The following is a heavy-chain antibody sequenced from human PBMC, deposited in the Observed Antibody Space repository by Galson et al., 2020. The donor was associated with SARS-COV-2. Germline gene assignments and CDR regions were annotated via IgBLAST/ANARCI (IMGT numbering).Heavy chain of an antibody. CDR2: ISAYNGNT. V-gene: IGHV1-18*01. CDR1: GYTFTSYG. J-gene: IGHJ6*02. CDR3: ARDRRIVVVTAISYYYYGMDV. D-gene: IGHD2-21*02. Sequence: ASVKVSCKASGYTFTSYGISWVRQAPGQGLEWMGWISAYNGNTTYAQKLQGRVTMNTDTSTSTAYMELRSLRSDDTAVYYCARDRRIVVVTAISYYYYGMDVWGQGTTVSVAS.